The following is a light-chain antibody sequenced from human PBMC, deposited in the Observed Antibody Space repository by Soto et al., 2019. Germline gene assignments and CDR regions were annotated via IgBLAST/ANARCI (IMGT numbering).Light chain of an antibody. CDR3: HQRQRWPRT. V-gene: IGKV3-20*01. CDR1: QSVTSNY. CDR2: GAS. J-gene: IGKJ1*01. Sequence: IVLTQSPGTLSLSPGERATLSCRASQSVTSNYLDGYQQTPGTDQRLLIYGASSRDTGIPDRFSGSGSGTDFTLTIPSLEPEDFAFYYCHQRQRWPRTFGQGTKV.